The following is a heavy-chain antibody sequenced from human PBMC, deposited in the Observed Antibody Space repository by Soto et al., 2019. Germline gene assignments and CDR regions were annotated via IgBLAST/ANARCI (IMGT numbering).Heavy chain of an antibody. CDR2: INSDGTST. D-gene: IGHD6-13*01. Sequence: EVQLVKSGGDSVQPGGLLRLSCAASGFTFSRYWMHWVRQAPGKGLVWVSRINSDGTSTSYADSVKGRFTISRDNAKNTLYLQVNSLRAGDTAVYYCARDRGYSSSFDYWGQGTLVTVSS. V-gene: IGHV3-74*01. J-gene: IGHJ4*02. CDR1: GFTFSRYW. CDR3: ARDRGYSSSFDY.